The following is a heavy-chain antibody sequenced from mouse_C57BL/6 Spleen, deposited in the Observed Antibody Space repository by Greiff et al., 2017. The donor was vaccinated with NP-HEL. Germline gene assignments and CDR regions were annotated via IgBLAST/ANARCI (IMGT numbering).Heavy chain of an antibody. Sequence: QLQQSGPELVKPGASVKISCKASGYAFSSSWMNWVKQRPGKGLEWIGRIYPGDGDTNYNGKFKGKATLTADKSSSTAYMQLSSLTSEDSAVYFCANLGSMDYWGQGTSVTVSS. V-gene: IGHV1-82*01. J-gene: IGHJ4*01. CDR1: GYAFSSSW. CDR3: ANLGSMDY. D-gene: IGHD3-2*02. CDR2: IYPGDGDT.